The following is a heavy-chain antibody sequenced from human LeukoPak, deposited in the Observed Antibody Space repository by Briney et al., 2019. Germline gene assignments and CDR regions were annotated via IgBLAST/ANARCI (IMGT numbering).Heavy chain of an antibody. D-gene: IGHD6-19*01. CDR3: ARCSGWNFYYYYYGMDV. J-gene: IGHJ6*02. CDR2: IYSGGST. CDR1: GFTVSSNY. V-gene: IGHV3-66*01. Sequence: GGSLRLSCAASGFTVSSNYMSWVRQAPGKGLEWVSVIYSGGSTYYADSVKGRFTISRDNSKNTLYLQMKRLRAEDTAVYYCARCSGWNFYYYYYGMDVWGQGTTVTVSS.